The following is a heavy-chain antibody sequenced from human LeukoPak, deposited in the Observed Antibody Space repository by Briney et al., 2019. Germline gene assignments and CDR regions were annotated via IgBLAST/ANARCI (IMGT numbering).Heavy chain of an antibody. CDR2: IKQDGSEK. Sequence: PGGSLRLSCAASGFTFSSYWMSWVRQAPGKGLEWVANIKQDGSEKYYVDSVKGRFTISRDNAKNSLFLQMNSLRLEDTAVYYCAKGDREEVAGGTGFDYWGQGTLVTVSS. CDR3: AKGDREEVAGGTGFDY. D-gene: IGHD6-13*01. J-gene: IGHJ4*02. CDR1: GFTFSSYW. V-gene: IGHV3-7*05.